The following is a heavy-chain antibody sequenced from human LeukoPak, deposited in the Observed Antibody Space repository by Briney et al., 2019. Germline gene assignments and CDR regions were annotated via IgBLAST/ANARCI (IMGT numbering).Heavy chain of an antibody. D-gene: IGHD4-17*01. V-gene: IGHV3-30*03. CDR2: ISYDGSNK. CDR3: ATAAGYSYGDGAFDI. Sequence: GGSLRLSCAASGFTFSSYGMHWVRQAPGKGLEWVAVISYDGSNKYYADSVKGRFTISRDNSKNTLYLQMNSLRAEDTAVYYCATAAGYSYGDGAFDIWGQGTMVTVSS. J-gene: IGHJ3*02. CDR1: GFTFSSYG.